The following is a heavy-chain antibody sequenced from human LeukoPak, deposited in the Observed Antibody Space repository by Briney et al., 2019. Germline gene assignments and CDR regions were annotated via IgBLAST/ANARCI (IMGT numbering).Heavy chain of an antibody. CDR3: AKWNRQPLVKGWFDS. J-gene: IGHJ5*01. D-gene: IGHD6-13*01. CDR2: INGNGGGT. Sequence: GGSLRLSCVASGFTFDDYAMHWVRQAPGKGLEWVSGINGNGGGTAYADSVKGRFTISRDNAKNSLYLQMSSLRVEDTALYFCAKWNRQPLVKGWFDSWGQGTLVTVSS. CDR1: GFTFDDYA. V-gene: IGHV3-9*01.